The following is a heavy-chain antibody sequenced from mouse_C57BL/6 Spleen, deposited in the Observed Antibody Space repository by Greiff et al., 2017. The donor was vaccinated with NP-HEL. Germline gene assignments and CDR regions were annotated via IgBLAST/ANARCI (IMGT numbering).Heavy chain of an antibody. CDR2: IDPSDSYT. J-gene: IGHJ3*01. Sequence: QVQLQQPGAELVMPGASVKLSCKASGYTFTSYWMHWVKQRPGQGLEWIGEIDPSDSYTNYNQKFKGKSTLTVDKSSSTAYMQLISLTSEDSAVYYCARSTGAWFAYWGQGTLVTVSA. D-gene: IGHD4-1*02. CDR3: ARSTGAWFAY. CDR1: GYTFTSYW. V-gene: IGHV1-69*01.